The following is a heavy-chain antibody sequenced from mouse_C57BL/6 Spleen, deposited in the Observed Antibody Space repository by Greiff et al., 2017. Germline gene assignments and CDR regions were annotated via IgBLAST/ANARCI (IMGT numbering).Heavy chain of an antibody. V-gene: IGHV5-6*02. J-gene: IGHJ4*01. CDR1: GFTFSSYG. D-gene: IGHD1-1*01. Sequence: EVKLVESGGDLVKPGGSLKLSCAASGFTFSSYGMSWVRQTPDKRLEWVATISSGGSYTYYPDSVKGRFTISRDNAKNTLYLQMSSLKSEDTAMYYCARRYYYGSSVYAMDYWGQGTSGTVSS. CDR2: ISSGGSYT. CDR3: ARRYYYGSSVYAMDY.